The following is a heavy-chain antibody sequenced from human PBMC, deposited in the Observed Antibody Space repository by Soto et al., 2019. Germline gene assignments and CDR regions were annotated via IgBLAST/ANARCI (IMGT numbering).Heavy chain of an antibody. D-gene: IGHD3-9*01. J-gene: IGHJ6*02. V-gene: IGHV1-69*01. CDR2: IIPIFGTA. CDR1: GGTFSSYA. Sequence: QVQLVQSGAEVKKPGSSVKVSCKASGGTFSSYAISWVRQAPGQGLEWMGGIIPIFGTANYAQKFQGRVTITADESTSTAYMELSSLRSEDTAVYYCATCRPLDILTGYPPDYYYGMDVWGQGTTVTVSS. CDR3: ATCRPLDILTGYPPDYYYGMDV.